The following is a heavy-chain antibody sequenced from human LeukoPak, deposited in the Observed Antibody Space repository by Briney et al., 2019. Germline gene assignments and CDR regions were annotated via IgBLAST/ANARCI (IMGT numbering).Heavy chain of an antibody. D-gene: IGHD1-26*01. V-gene: IGHV3-23*01. CDR1: GFTFSSCA. Sequence: GGSLRLSCAASGFTFSSCAMSWVRQAPGKGLEWVSTIIDSGNSLYYADSVEGRFTISRDNSKNTLYLQMNSLRAGDTAVYYCAKDPFFSGSYGVFDSWGQGTLVTVSS. CDR3: AKDPFFSGSYGVFDS. J-gene: IGHJ4*02. CDR2: IIDSGNSL.